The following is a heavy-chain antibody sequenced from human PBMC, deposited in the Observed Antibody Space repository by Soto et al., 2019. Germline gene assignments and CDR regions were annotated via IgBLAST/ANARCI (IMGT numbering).Heavy chain of an antibody. Sequence: HPGGSLRLSCTGSGFTFGDFSMSWVRQAPGKGLEWVGLIRSKVYGETTEYAASLRGRFTISRDDSKSIAYLQMNSLKTEDTAMYYCTRDRPQGWDLHGSGFQFDPWGQGTLVTVSS. CDR3: TRDRPQGWDLHGSGFQFDP. V-gene: IGHV3-49*04. J-gene: IGHJ5*02. D-gene: IGHD3-10*01. CDR2: IRSKVYGETT. CDR1: GFTFGDFS.